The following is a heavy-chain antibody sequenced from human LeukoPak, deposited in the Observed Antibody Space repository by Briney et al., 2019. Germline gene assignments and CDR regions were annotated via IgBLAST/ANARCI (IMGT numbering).Heavy chain of an antibody. CDR3: ARGIWFGQEGGY. J-gene: IGHJ4*02. CDR2: SNPNSGAT. CDR1: GYTFTSYY. V-gene: IGHV1-2*02. D-gene: IGHD3-10*01. Sequence: GASVKVSCKASGYTFTSYYMHWVRQAPGQGLEWMGWSNPNSGATNYAQKFQGRVTMTRDTSISTAYMEPSRLRSDDTAVYYCARGIWFGQEGGYWGQGTLVTVSS.